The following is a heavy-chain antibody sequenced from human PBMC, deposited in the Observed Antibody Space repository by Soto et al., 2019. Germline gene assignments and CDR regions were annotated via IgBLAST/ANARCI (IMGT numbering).Heavy chain of an antibody. Sequence: PSETLSLTCTVSGGSIRSHYWSWIQQPPGKGLEWIGYIYYSGSTSYNPSLKSRVTMSVDTSRNQFSLKLISETAADTAVYYCARVVVAATGYYMDVWGKGTTVTVSS. D-gene: IGHD2-15*01. V-gene: IGHV4-59*08. J-gene: IGHJ6*03. CDR3: ARVVVAATGYYMDV. CDR1: GGSIRSHY. CDR2: IYYSGST.